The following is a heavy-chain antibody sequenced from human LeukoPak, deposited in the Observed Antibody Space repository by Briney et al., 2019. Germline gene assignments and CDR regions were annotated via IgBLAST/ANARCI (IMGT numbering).Heavy chain of an antibody. CDR3: ARTATFPYYFDY. CDR1: GGSISSSSYY. D-gene: IGHD5-18*01. J-gene: IGHJ4*02. V-gene: IGHV4-39*07. Sequence: SETLSLTCTVSGGSISSSSYYWGWIRHPPGKGLEWIGRIYTSGSTNYNPSLKSRVTMSVDTSKNQFSLNLSPVTAADTAVYYCARTATFPYYFDYWGQGTLVTVSS. CDR2: IYTSGST.